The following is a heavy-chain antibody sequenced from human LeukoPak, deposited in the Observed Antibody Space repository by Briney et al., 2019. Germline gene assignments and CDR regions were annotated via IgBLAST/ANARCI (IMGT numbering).Heavy chain of an antibody. CDR3: AREGIGIAAAGAYYYYYYMDV. J-gene: IGHJ6*03. CDR2: IKQDGSEK. D-gene: IGHD6-13*01. V-gene: IGHV3-7*01. CDR1: GFTFSSYW. Sequence: PGGSLRLSCAASGFTFSSYWMSWVRQAPGKGLEWVANIKQDGSEKYYVDSVKGRFTISRDNAKNSLYLQMNSLRAEDTAVYYCAREGIGIAAAGAYYYYYYMDVRGKGTTVTVS.